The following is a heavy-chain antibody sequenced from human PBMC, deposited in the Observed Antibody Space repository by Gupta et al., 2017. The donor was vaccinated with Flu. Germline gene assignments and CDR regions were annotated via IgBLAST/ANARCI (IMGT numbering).Heavy chain of an antibody. CDR2: ISYDGSKK. J-gene: IGHJ4*02. V-gene: IGHV3-30*18. CDR3: AKDFFYDYVWGSNTPFCDY. D-gene: IGHD3-16*01. Sequence: GLEWVAVISYDGSKKYYADSVKGRFTISRDNSKNTLYLQMNSLRAEDTAVYYCAKDFFYDYVWGSNTPFCDYWGQGTLVTVSS.